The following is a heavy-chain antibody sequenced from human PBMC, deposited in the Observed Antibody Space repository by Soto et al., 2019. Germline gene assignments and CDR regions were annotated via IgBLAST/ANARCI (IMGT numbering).Heavy chain of an antibody. CDR3: AKPLSYYDFWSGPGGLDV. Sequence: EVQLLESGGGLVQPGGSLRLSCAASGFTFSSYAMSWVRQAPGKGLEWVSAISGSGGSTYYADSVKGRFTISRDNSKNTLYLQMNSLRAEDTAVYYCAKPLSYYDFWSGPGGLDVWGQGTTVTVSS. CDR2: ISGSGGST. J-gene: IGHJ6*02. V-gene: IGHV3-23*01. CDR1: GFTFSSYA. D-gene: IGHD3-3*01.